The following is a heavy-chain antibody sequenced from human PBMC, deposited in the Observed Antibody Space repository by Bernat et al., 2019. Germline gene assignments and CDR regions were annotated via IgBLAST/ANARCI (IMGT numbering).Heavy chain of an antibody. Sequence: QVQLVESGGGLVKPGGSLRLSCAASGFTFSDYYMNWIRQAPGKGLEWISSISSSSTYTTYADSVKGRFTISGNNAKNSLDLQRNSLRAEDTAVNYGARPSRYGDYRPFDSWGQGTRVTVSS. V-gene: IGHV3-11*05. CDR1: GFTFSDYY. CDR2: ISSSSTYT. D-gene: IGHD4-17*01. J-gene: IGHJ4*02. CDR3: ARPSRYGDYRPFDS.